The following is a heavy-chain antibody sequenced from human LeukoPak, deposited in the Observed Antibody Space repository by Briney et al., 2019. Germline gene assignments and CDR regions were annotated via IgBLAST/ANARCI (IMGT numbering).Heavy chain of an antibody. CDR2: ISWNSGSI. J-gene: IGHJ4*02. V-gene: IGHV3-9*01. CDR3: AKDITMVRGGTFDY. Sequence: GGSLRLSCAASGFTFDDYAMHWVRQAPGKGLEWVSGISWNSGSIGYADSVKGRFTIFRDNAKNSLYLQMNSLRAEDTALYYCAKDITMVRGGTFDYWGQGTLVTVSS. CDR1: GFTFDDYA. D-gene: IGHD3-10*01.